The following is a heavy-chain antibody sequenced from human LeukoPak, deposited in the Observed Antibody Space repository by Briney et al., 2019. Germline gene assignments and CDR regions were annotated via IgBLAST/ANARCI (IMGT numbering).Heavy chain of an antibody. J-gene: IGHJ5*02. D-gene: IGHD3-22*01. Sequence: ETLSLTCAVSGGSISSSNWWSWVRQAPGKGLEWVSSISSSSSYIYYADSVKGRFTISRDNAKNSLYLQMNSLRAEDTAVYYCARVKGSYDSSGFGPWGQGTLVTVSS. CDR2: ISSSSSYI. CDR3: ARVKGSYDSSGFGP. V-gene: IGHV3-21*01. CDR1: GGSISSSN.